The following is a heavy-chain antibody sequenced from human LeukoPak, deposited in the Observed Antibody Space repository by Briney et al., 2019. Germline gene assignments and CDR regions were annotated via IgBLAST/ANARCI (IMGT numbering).Heavy chain of an antibody. CDR3: ARGSPFDD. D-gene: IGHD1-26*01. V-gene: IGHV3-66*01. J-gene: IGHJ4*02. CDR1: GLNVTINY. Sequence: GGSLRLSCAASGLNVTINYMSWVRQAPGKGLEWVSGVYSGGSTYYADSVKGRFTLSRDKPKNMVFLQINSLRAEDTAVCFCARGSPFDDWGQGTLVTVSS. CDR2: VYSGGST.